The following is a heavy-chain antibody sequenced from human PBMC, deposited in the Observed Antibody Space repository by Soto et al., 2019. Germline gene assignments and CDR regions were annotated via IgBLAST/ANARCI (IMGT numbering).Heavy chain of an antibody. CDR3: AKDLGASGMDV. Sequence: QVQLVESGGGVVQPGRSLRLSCAASGFTFSSYGMHWVRQDPGKGLEWVAVISYDGSNKYYADSVKGRFTISRDNSKNTLYLQMNSLRAEDTAVYYCAKDLGASGMDVRGQETTVTVPS. J-gene: IGHJ6*02. CDR2: ISYDGSNK. D-gene: IGHD7-27*01. V-gene: IGHV3-30*18. CDR1: GFTFSSYG.